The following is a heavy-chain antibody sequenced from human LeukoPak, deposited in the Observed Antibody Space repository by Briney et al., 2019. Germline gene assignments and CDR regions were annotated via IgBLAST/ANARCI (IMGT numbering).Heavy chain of an antibody. J-gene: IGHJ4*02. D-gene: IGHD3-10*01. CDR1: GGSISSSSYY. CDR2: IYYSGST. V-gene: IGHV4-39*01. Sequence: SETLSLTCTVSGGSISSSSYYWGWIRQPPGKGLEWIGSIYYSGSTYYNPSLKSRVTISVDTSKNQFSLKLSPVTAADTAVYYCARHQNYGSGSYWVDYWGQGTLVTVSS. CDR3: ARHQNYGSGSYWVDY.